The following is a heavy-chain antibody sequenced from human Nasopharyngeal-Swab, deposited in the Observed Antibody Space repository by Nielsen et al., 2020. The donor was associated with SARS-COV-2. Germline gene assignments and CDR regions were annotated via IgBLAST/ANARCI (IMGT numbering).Heavy chain of an antibody. CDR2: IYYSGST. Sequence: SETLSLTCTVSGGSISSYYWSWIRQPPGKGLEWIGYIYYSGSTNYNPSLKSRVTISVDTSKNQFSLKLSSVTAADTAVYYCAREYQSTYYYDSSGPIYDAFDIWGQGTMVTASS. CDR3: AREYQSTYYYDSSGPIYDAFDI. J-gene: IGHJ3*02. D-gene: IGHD3-22*01. V-gene: IGHV4-59*01. CDR1: GGSISSYY.